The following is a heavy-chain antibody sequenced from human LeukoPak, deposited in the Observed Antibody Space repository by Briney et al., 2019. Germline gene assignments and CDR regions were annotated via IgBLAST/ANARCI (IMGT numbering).Heavy chain of an antibody. CDR1: GGSFSGYY. V-gene: IGHV4-34*01. J-gene: IGHJ4*02. D-gene: IGHD3-10*01. CDR2: INHSGST. CDR3: ARHPTDYYGSGSYRTKFDY. Sequence: PSETLSLTCAVYGGSFSGYYWSWIRQPPGKGLEWIGEINHSGSTNYNPSLKSRVTISVDTSKNQFSLKLSSVTAADTAVYYCARHPTDYYGSGSYRTKFDYWGQGTLVTVSS.